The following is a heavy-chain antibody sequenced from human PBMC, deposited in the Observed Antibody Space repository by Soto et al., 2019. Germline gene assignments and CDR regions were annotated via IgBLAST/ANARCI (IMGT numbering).Heavy chain of an antibody. Sequence: QVQLQESGPGLVKPSETLSLTCTVSGGSIGTDYWGWIRQPPGKGLEWIGYIDYSGSTSYNPSLKIRVMISVDTSKNQSSLKLNSVTAGDTAVYYCARPDYIWGSFRGFDIGGQGTMVTVSS. D-gene: IGHD3-16*02. CDR2: IDYSGST. CDR3: ARPDYIWGSFRGFDI. V-gene: IGHV4-59*12. CDR1: GGSIGTDY. J-gene: IGHJ3*02.